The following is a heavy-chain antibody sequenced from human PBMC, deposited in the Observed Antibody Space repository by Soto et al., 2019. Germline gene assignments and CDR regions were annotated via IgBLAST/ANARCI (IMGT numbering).Heavy chain of an antibody. D-gene: IGHD3-3*01. Sequence: EVQVVESGGGLVKPGGSLRLSWEASGFTFGSYWMHWVRQAPGKGLVWVSWINGDGSRIEYADSVKGRFTISRDNAKNMLYLQMNSLRAEDTAVYYCARGTIRGQGPLVTVSS. CDR1: GFTFGSYW. V-gene: IGHV3-74*01. J-gene: IGHJ4*02. CDR3: ARGTI. CDR2: INGDGSRI.